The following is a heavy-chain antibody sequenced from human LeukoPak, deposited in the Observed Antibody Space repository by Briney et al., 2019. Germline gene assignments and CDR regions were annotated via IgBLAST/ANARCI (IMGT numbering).Heavy chain of an antibody. CDR2: INYSGTT. Sequence: SPPLSLTCPVSGGSINSADYYWPWIRQHPGKGLEWIGDINYSGTTYYNPSLKSRITISVDTSKNQFSLKLSSVTAADTAVYYCAREGGAYSTSYYFDYLGQGTLVTVSS. CDR1: GGSINSADYY. CDR3: AREGGAYSTSYYFDY. J-gene: IGHJ4*02. D-gene: IGHD6-13*01. V-gene: IGHV4-31*03.